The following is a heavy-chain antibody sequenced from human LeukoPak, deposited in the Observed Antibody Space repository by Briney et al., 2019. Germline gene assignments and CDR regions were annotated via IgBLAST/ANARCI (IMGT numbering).Heavy chain of an antibody. D-gene: IGHD3-3*01. CDR2: INPNSGGT. CDR3: ARGPGYDFWSGYRNPFDY. J-gene: IGHJ4*02. V-gene: IGHV1-2*02. CDR1: GFTFSSYG. Sequence: PGGSLRLSCAASGFTFSSYGMHWVRQAPGQGLEWMGWINPNSGGTNFAQKFQGRVTMTRDTSISTAYMELSRLRSDDTAVYYCARGPGYDFWSGYRNPFDYWGQGTLVTVSS.